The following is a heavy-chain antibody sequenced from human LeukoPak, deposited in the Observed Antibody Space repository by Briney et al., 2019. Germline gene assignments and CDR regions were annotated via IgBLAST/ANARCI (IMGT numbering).Heavy chain of an antibody. CDR2: INHSGST. J-gene: IGHJ6*03. Sequence: SETLSLTCAVYGGSFGGYYWSWIRQPPGKGLEWIGEINHSGSTNYNPSLKSRVTISVDTSKNQFSLKLSSVTAADTAVYYCARVYGSGRWYYYYYMDVWGKGTTVTISS. CDR3: ARVYGSGRWYYYYYMDV. V-gene: IGHV4-34*01. CDR1: GGSFGGYY. D-gene: IGHD3-10*01.